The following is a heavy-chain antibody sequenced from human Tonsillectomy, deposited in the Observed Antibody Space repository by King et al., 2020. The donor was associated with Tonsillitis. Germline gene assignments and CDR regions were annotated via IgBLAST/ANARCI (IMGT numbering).Heavy chain of an antibody. J-gene: IGHJ4*02. CDR1: GFTFSGSA. CDR2: IRSKANSYAT. D-gene: IGHD1-7*01. CDR3: TRHGELELHDY. V-gene: IGHV3-73*02. Sequence: VQLVESGGGLVQPGGSLKLSCAASGFTFSGSAMHWVRQASGKGLEWGGRIRSKANSYATAYAASVKGRFTISRDDSKNTAYLQMNSLKTEDTAVYYCTRHGELELHDYWGQGTLVTVSA.